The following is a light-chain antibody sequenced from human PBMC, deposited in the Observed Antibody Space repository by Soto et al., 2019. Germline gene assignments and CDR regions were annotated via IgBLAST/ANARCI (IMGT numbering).Light chain of an antibody. CDR1: QSVLYSSINKNY. Sequence: DIVMTQSPDSLAVSLGERATINCKSSQSVLYSSINKNYLAWYQQRPGQPPKLLIYWASTQESGVPDRFSGSGSGTDFTLTITSLQAEDVAVYYCQQYESTPPTFGQGTKLEIK. CDR2: WAS. J-gene: IGKJ2*01. CDR3: QQYESTPPT. V-gene: IGKV4-1*01.